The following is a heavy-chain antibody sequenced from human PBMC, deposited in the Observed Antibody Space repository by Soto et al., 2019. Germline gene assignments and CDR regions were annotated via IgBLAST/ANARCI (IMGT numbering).Heavy chain of an antibody. CDR3: ARSSGFFYYYYGMDV. CDR1: GGSISSSSYY. J-gene: IGHJ6*02. Sequence: SDTLSLTCTVSGGSISSSSYYWGWIRQPPGKGLEWIGSIYYSGSTYYNPSLKSRVTISVDTSKNQFSLKLSSVTAADTAVYYGARSSGFFYYYYGMDVWGQGTTVTVSS. V-gene: IGHV4-39*01. CDR2: IYYSGST. D-gene: IGHD6-19*01.